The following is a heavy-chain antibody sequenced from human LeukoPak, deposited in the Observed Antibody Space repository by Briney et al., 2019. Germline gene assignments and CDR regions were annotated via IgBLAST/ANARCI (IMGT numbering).Heavy chain of an antibody. V-gene: IGHV1-2*02. CDR1: GYTFTSYD. CDR2: INPNSGGT. CDR3: ASRRITIFGVVMDV. J-gene: IGHJ6*04. Sequence: ASVKVSCKASGYTFTSYDINWVRQAPGQGLEWMGWINPNSGGTNYAQKFQGRVTMTRDTSISTAYMELSRLRSEDTAVYYCASRRITIFGVVMDVWGKGTTVTVSS. D-gene: IGHD3-3*01.